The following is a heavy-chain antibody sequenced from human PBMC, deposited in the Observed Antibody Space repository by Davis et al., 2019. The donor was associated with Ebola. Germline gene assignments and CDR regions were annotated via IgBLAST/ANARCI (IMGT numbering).Heavy chain of an antibody. J-gene: IGHJ6*02. V-gene: IGHV3-72*01. CDR3: AREGLRVPAAVPGYYYYGMDV. CDR1: GFTFSDHY. Sequence: GESLKISCAASGFTFSDHYMDWVRQAPGKGLEWVGRTRNKANSYTTEYAASVKGKFTISRDDSKNSLYLQMNSLKTEDTAVYYCAREGLRVPAAVPGYYYYGMDVWGQGTTVTVSS. CDR2: TRNKANSYTT. D-gene: IGHD2-2*01.